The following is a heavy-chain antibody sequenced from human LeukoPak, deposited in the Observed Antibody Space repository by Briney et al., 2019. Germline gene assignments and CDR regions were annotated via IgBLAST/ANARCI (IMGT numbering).Heavy chain of an antibody. CDR3: AELGITMIGGV. CDR2: ISSSSSYI. V-gene: IGHV3-21*01. D-gene: IGHD3-10*02. Sequence: GGSLRLSCAASRFTFSSYSMNWVRQAPGERLEWVSSISSSSSYIYYADSVKGRFTISRDNAKNSLYLQMNSLRAEDTAVYYCAELGITMIGGVWGKGTTVTISS. J-gene: IGHJ6*04. CDR1: RFTFSSYS.